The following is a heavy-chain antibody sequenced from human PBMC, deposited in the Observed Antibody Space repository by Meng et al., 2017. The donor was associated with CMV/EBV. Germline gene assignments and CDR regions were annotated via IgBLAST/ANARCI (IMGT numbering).Heavy chain of an antibody. Sequence: GSLRLSCAVYGGSFSGYYWSWIRQPPGKGLEWIGEINHSGSTNYNPSLKSRVTISVDTSKNQFSLKLSSVTAADTAVYYCARGHPVYDYVWGSYPTPLRYFDYWGQGTLVTVSS. CDR3: ARGHPVYDYVWGSYPTPLRYFDY. J-gene: IGHJ4*02. V-gene: IGHV4-34*01. CDR1: GGSFSGYY. D-gene: IGHD3-16*02. CDR2: INHSGST.